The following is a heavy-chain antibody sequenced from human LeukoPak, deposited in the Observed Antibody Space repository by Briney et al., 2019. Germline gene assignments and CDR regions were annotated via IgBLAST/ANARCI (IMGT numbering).Heavy chain of an antibody. J-gene: IGHJ5*02. CDR1: GYTLTELS. Sequence: ASVKVSCKVSGYTLTELSMHWVRQAPGKGLEWMGGFDPEDGETIYAQKFQGRVTMTRNTSKSTAYMELSSLRSEDTAVYYCALLFRGRIAVAGNHWGQGTLVTVSS. CDR3: ALLFRGRIAVAGNH. CDR2: FDPEDGET. D-gene: IGHD6-19*01. V-gene: IGHV1-24*01.